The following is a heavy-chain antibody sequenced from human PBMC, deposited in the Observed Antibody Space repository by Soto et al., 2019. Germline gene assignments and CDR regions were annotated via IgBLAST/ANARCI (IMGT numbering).Heavy chain of an antibody. CDR1: GASINSDY. J-gene: IGHJ5*02. Sequence: PAETLSPTCTVSGASINSDYCSCSRQAPGKGLEWIGYIYHMGGTDYNPSLKSRVTISIDKSKNQFSLNLRSVTAADTAVYFCARFTYKSGFNWFDPWGQGTQVTVSS. V-gene: IGHV4-59*03. D-gene: IGHD5-12*01. CDR2: IYHMGGT. CDR3: ARFTYKSGFNWFDP.